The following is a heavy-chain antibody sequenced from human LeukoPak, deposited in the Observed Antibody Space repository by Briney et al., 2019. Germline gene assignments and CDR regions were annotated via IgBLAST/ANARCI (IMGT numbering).Heavy chain of an antibody. CDR3: ARGDGDYRRHWYFDL. CDR1: GGSFGTYY. D-gene: IGHD4-17*01. Sequence: SETLSLTCTVSGGSFGTYYWSWIRQPPGNGLEWIAYSYYSGSINYNPSLKSRVTISVDTSKNQFSLKLSSVTAADTAVYYCARGDGDYRRHWYFDLWGRGTLVTVSS. J-gene: IGHJ2*01. CDR2: SYYSGSI. V-gene: IGHV4-59*01.